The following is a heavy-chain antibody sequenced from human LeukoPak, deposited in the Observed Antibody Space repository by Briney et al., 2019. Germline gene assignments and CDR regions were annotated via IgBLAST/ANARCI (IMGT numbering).Heavy chain of an antibody. V-gene: IGHV3-48*03. Sequence: PGGSLRLSCAASGFTLSSYEMNWVRQAPGKGLEWVSYISSSGSTIYYADSVKGRFTISRDNAKNSLYLQMNSLRAEDTAVYYCAREEQQLAVYWGQGTLVTVSS. CDR3: AREEQQLAVY. CDR1: GFTLSSYE. J-gene: IGHJ4*02. D-gene: IGHD6-13*01. CDR2: ISSSGSTI.